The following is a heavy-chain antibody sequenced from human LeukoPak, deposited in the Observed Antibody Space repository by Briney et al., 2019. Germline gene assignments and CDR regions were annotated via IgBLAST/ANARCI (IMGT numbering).Heavy chain of an antibody. D-gene: IGHD1-26*01. Sequence: PGGSLRLSCAASGFTFTTYAMSWVRQAPGKGLEWVSSITGSGDSTYYADSVKGRLTISRDNSKNTLYLQMNSLRAEDTAVYHCARDGGSYLQPTDYWGQGTLVTVSS. CDR1: GFTFTTYA. J-gene: IGHJ4*02. CDR2: ITGSGDST. CDR3: ARDGGSYLQPTDY. V-gene: IGHV3-23*01.